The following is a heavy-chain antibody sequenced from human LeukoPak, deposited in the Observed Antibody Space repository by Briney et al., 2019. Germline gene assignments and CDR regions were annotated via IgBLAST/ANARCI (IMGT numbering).Heavy chain of an antibody. CDR1: GYTFTSYY. J-gene: IGHJ4*02. CDR2: INPSGGST. Sequence: RASVTVSCTASGYTFTSYYMHWVRQAPGQGLEWMGIINPSGGSTSYAQKFQGRVTMTRDTSTSTVYMELSSLRSEDMAVYYCARDLYYDSSGYYAGRNYFDYWGQGTLVTVSS. CDR3: ARDLYYDSSGYYAGRNYFDY. D-gene: IGHD3-22*01. V-gene: IGHV1-46*01.